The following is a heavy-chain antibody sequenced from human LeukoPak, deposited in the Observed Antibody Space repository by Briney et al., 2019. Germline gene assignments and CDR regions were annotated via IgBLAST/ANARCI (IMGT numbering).Heavy chain of an antibody. CDR1: GFTFSSYS. V-gene: IGHV3-21*01. Sequence: GGSLRLSCAASGFTFSSYSMSWVRQAPGKGLEWVSSISSSSSYIYYADSVKGRFTISRDNAKNSLYLQMNSLRAEDTAVYYCARETRYSYGGFNYTIFDYWGQGTLVTVSS. J-gene: IGHJ4*02. CDR2: ISSSSSYI. D-gene: IGHD5-18*01. CDR3: ARETRYSYGGFNYTIFDY.